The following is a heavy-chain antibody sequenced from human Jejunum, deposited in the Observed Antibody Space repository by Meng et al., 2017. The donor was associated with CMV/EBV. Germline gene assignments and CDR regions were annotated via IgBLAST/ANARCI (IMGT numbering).Heavy chain of an antibody. Sequence: LESGGGLVQPGGSLRLSCAASGFSFSTYGMNWVRQVPGKGLQWVSLINGNGLNTYYADSVKGRFTISRDNFKNTLYLQMSSLRAEDTAIYYCATLGVTTLPSDYWGQGTLVTVSS. V-gene: IGHV3-23*01. D-gene: IGHD4-11*01. CDR2: INGNGLNT. J-gene: IGHJ4*02. CDR1: GFSFSTYG. CDR3: ATLGVTTLPSDY.